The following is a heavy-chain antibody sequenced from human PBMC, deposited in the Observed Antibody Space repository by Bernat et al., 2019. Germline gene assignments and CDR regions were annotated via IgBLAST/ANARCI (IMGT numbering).Heavy chain of an antibody. CDR1: GGSISSSSYY. CDR3: ARHGHSWELLAEFDY. CDR2: IYYSGST. D-gene: IGHD1-26*01. J-gene: IGHJ4*02. Sequence: QLQLQESGPGLVKPSETLSLTCTVSGGSISSSSYYWGWIRQPPGKGLEWIGRIYYSGSTYYNPALKSRVTISGDTSKNQVSLKLSTGTAADTGVYYCARHGHSWELLAEFDYWGQGTLVTVSS. V-gene: IGHV4-39*01.